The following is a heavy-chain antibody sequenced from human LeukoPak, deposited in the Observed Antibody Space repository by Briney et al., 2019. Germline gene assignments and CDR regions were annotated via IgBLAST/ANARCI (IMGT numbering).Heavy chain of an antibody. V-gene: IGHV3-21*01. CDR3: ARFVANWNPGGMDV. D-gene: IGHD1-20*01. J-gene: IGHJ6*02. Sequence: GGSLILSCSASGFTFSSYSMNWVRQAPGKGLEWVSSISSSSSYKYYADSVKGRFTISRDNSGNSIYLQKNSLRAEDTAVYYCARFVANWNPGGMDVWGQGTTVIVSS. CDR1: GFTFSSYS. CDR2: ISSSSSYK.